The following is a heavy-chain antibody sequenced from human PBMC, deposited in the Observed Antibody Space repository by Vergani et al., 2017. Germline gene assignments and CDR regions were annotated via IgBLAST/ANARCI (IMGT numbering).Heavy chain of an antibody. CDR1: GFTFSTYV. CDR3: VKDAGSYENFFDS. Sequence: EVQLLESGGSLKQPGGSVRLSCAASGFTFSTYVMHWVRQAPGKGLEWVSALTGGGGITYYAVSFIGRFIISRDNSRDTLYLQMNSLRPEDTATYYCVKDAGSYENFFDSWGQGTMVTVSS. D-gene: IGHD2-15*01. V-gene: IGHV3-23*01. J-gene: IGHJ4*02. CDR2: LTGGGGIT.